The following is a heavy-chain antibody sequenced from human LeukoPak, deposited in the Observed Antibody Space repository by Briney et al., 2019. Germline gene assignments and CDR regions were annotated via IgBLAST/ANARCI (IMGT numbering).Heavy chain of an antibody. V-gene: IGHV5-51*01. CDR2: IYPGDSDT. J-gene: IGHJ4*02. Sequence: GESLKISCKGSGYSFTSYWIGWVRQMPGKGLEWMGIIYPGDSDTRYSPSFRGQVTISADKSISTAYLQWSSLKASDTAMYYCARASGSYIFSYYFDYWGQGTLVTVSS. CDR3: ARASGSYIFSYYFDY. CDR1: GYSFTSYW. D-gene: IGHD1-26*01.